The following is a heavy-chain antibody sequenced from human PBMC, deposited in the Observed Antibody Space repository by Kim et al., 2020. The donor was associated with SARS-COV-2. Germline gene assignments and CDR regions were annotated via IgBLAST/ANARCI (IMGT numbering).Heavy chain of an antibody. J-gene: IGHJ4*02. D-gene: IGHD3-10*01. V-gene: IGHV3-53*01. CDR3: ARAQCSSGYGPLRDY. CDR1: GFSVSTNY. CDR2: IYADGSS. Sequence: GGSLTLSCAASGFSVSTNYMSWVRQAPGKGLEWVSVIYADGSSYYADAVKGRFTISRDKSKNTLFLQINSLRAEDTAVYYCARAQCSSGYGPLRDYWGQG.